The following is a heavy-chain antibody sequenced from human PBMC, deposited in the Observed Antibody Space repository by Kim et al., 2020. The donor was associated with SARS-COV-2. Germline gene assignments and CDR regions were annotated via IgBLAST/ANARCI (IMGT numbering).Heavy chain of an antibody. D-gene: IGHD3-10*01. CDR1: GFTFSSYA. V-gene: IGHV3-23*01. Sequence: GGSLRLSCAASGFTFSSYAMSWVRQAPGTGLEWVSAISSSGGTTYYADSVKGRFTISRDNSKNTLYLQVNSLRAEDTAVYYCAKLRRGTSGYFDYWGQGTLVAVSS. CDR3: AKLRRGTSGYFDY. CDR2: ISSSGGTT. J-gene: IGHJ4*02.